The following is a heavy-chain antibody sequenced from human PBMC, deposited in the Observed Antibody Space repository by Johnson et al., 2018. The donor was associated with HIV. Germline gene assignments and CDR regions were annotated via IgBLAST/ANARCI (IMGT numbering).Heavy chain of an antibody. D-gene: IGHD6-6*01. V-gene: IGHV3-30-3*01. CDR2: ISYDGSNK. Sequence: QVQLVESGGGVVQPGRSLRLSCAASGFTFSSYSMHWVRQAPGKGLEWVAVISYDGSNKYYADSVKGRFTISRYNSKNTLYLQMSSLRVEDTAVYCCARVRIIYSSSSHAFDIWGQGTMVTVSS. J-gene: IGHJ3*02. CDR3: ARVRIIYSSSSHAFDI. CDR1: GFTFSSYS.